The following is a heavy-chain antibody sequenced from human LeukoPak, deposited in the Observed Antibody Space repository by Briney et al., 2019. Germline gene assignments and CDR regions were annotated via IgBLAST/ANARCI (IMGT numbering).Heavy chain of an antibody. V-gene: IGHV3-21*01. J-gene: IGHJ4*02. CDR2: ISSSSSYI. D-gene: IGHD3-22*01. Sequence: GGSLRLSCAASGFTFSSYSMNWVRQAPGKGLEWVSCISSSSSYIYYADSVKGRFTISRDNAKNSLYLQMNSLRAEDTAVYYCAKDIYYYDSSGYYFDYWGQGTLVTVSS. CDR3: AKDIYYYDSSGYYFDY. CDR1: GFTFSSYS.